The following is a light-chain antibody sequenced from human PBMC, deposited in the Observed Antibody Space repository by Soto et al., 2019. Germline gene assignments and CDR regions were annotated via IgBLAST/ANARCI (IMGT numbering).Light chain of an antibody. J-gene: IGKJ2*01. Sequence: EIVLTQSPATLSLSPGERATLSCRASQSVSSYLAWYQQKPGQAPRLLIYDASNRATGIPARFSGSGSGTDFTLTISCLEPEDFAVYYCQQRSNWPPVMYTFGQGTKLEIK. V-gene: IGKV3-11*01. CDR3: QQRSNWPPVMYT. CDR1: QSVSSY. CDR2: DAS.